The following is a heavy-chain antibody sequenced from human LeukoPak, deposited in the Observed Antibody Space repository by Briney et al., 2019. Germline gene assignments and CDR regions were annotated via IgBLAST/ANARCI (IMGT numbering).Heavy chain of an antibody. J-gene: IGHJ4*02. CDR1: GLTFSSYS. Sequence: PGGSLRLSCAASGLTFSSYSMSWVRQAPGKGLFWVSGISASGSGTYCADSVKGRFTISRDNSKNTLYLQMNSLRAEDTAVYYCAKDAAGPEYWGQGTLVTVSS. CDR2: ISASGSGT. V-gene: IGHV3-23*01. D-gene: IGHD6-13*01. CDR3: AKDAAGPEY.